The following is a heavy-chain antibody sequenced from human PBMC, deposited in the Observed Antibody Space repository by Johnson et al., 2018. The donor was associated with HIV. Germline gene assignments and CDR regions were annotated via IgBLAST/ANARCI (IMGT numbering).Heavy chain of an antibody. J-gene: IGHJ3*02. CDR3: ARDRVMVGATVDAFDI. CDR2: INWNGCST. V-gene: IGHV3-20*04. Sequence: VQLVESGGGVVRPGGSLRLSCAASGFTFDDYDMSWVRQAPGQGLAWVTGINWNGCSTAYADSVKGRFPISRDNAKNSLYLQLSSLRAEDTALYYCARDRVMVGATVDAFDIWGQGTMVTVSS. D-gene: IGHD1-26*01. CDR1: GFTFDDYD.